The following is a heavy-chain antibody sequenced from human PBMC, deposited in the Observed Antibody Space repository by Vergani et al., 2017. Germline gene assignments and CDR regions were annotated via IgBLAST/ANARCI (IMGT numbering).Heavy chain of an antibody. CDR2: IYYIGST. V-gene: IGHV4-59*01. CDR1: GGSISSYY. J-gene: IGHJ6*02. Sequence: QVQLQESGPGLVKPSETLSLTCTVSGGSISSYYWSWIRQPPGKGREWIGYIYYIGSTNYNPSLKSRVTISVDTSKDQFSLKLSSVSAADSAVYYCASMYGSSWWALNGMDVGGQGTTVTVSS. CDR3: ASMYGSSWWALNGMDV. D-gene: IGHD6-13*01.